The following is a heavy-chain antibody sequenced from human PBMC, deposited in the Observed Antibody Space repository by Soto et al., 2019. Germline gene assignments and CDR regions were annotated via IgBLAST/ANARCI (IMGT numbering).Heavy chain of an antibody. CDR1: GFTFSSYG. CDR2: IWYDGSNK. CDR3: ATTTYGDPLNAFYI. Sequence: PGGSLRLSCAASGFTFSSYGMHWVRQAPGKGLEWVAVIWYDGSNKYYADSVKGRFTISRDNSKNTLYLQMNSLRAEDTAVYYCATTTYGDPLNAFYIWSQGTMVTVSS. D-gene: IGHD4-17*01. V-gene: IGHV3-33*01. J-gene: IGHJ3*02.